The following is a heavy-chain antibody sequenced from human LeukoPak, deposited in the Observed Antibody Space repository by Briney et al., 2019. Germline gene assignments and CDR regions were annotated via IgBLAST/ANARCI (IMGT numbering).Heavy chain of an antibody. CDR2: ISYSGTT. J-gene: IGHJ6*03. V-gene: IGHV4-39*07. CDR3: ARDFSSSSTVYYYYYMDV. Sequence: NPSETLSLTCTVSGASISNSIYYWGWVRQPPGKGLEWIGTISYSGTTYYSPSLKSRVTISLDTSKNQFSLKLSSVTAADTAIYYCARDFSSSSTVYYYYYMDVWGKGTTVTISS. CDR1: GASISNSIYY. D-gene: IGHD6-6*01.